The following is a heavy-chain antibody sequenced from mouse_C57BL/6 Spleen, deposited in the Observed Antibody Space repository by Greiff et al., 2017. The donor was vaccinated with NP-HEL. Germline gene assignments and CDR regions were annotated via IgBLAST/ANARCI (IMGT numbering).Heavy chain of an antibody. CDR1: GYTFTSYW. V-gene: IGHV1-64*01. J-gene: IGHJ2*01. CDR3: ARDSNYCFDY. D-gene: IGHD2-5*01. CDR2: IHPNSGST. Sequence: QVQLQQPGAELVKPGASVKLSCKASGYTFTSYWMHWVKQRPGQGLEWIGIIHPNSGSTNYNEKFKSKATLTVDKSSSTAYMQLSSLTSEDSAVYYCARDSNYCFDYWGQGTTLTVSS.